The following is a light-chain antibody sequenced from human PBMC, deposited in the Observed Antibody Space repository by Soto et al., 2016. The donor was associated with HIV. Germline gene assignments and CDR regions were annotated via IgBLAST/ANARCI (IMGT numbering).Light chain of an antibody. CDR1: QSLVHSDGNTY. J-gene: IGKJ4*01. CDR3: MQGTHWLT. V-gene: IGKV2-30*02. Sequence: DVVMTQSPLSLPVTLGQPASISCRSSQSLVHSDGNTYLNWFQQRPGQSPRRLIYKVSNRDSGVPDRFSGSGSGTDFTLKISRVEAEDVGVYYCMQGTHWLTFGGGTKGGDQT. CDR2: KVS.